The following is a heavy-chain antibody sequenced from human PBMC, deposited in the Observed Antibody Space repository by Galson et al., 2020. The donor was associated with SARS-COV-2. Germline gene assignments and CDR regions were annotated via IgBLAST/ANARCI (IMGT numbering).Heavy chain of an antibody. CDR3: ARGYSSVWYQYSFDF. V-gene: IGHV4-38-2*02. D-gene: IGHD6-19*01. CDR2: IYHTGST. J-gene: IGHJ4*02. Sequence: ASETLSLTCSVSAYSISGGYYWGWIRQPPGKGLEWIGRIYHTGSTYYKPSLKSRLTMSVDTSKNQFSLKLRSVTAADTAVYYCARGYSSVWYQYSFDFWGQGSLVTVPS. CDR1: AYSISGGYY.